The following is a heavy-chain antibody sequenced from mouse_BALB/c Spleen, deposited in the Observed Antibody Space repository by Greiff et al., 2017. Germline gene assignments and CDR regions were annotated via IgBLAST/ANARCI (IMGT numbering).Heavy chain of an antibody. CDR3: ERGGYYGNWSCWYFDD. V-gene: IGHV1S56*01. D-gene: IGHD2-1*01. J-gene: IGHJ1*01. CDR1: GYTFTSYD. CDR2: INPGDGST. Sequence: VQLQQSGPELVKPGASVKISCKASGYTFTSYDINWVKQRPGQGLEWIGWINPGDGSTKYNEKFKGKATLTADKSSSTAYMQLSNLTSENSAVYFCERGGYYGNWSCWYFDDWGAGTTVTVSS.